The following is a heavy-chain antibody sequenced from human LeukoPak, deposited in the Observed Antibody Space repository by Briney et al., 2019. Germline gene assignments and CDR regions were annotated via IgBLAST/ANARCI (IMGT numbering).Heavy chain of an antibody. CDR2: IWYDGSNK. J-gene: IGHJ5*02. CDR1: GFTVSSNY. D-gene: IGHD6-6*01. Sequence: GGSLRLSCAASGFTVSSNYMSWVRQAPGKGLEWVAVIWYDGSNKYYADSVKGRFTISRDNSKNTLDLQMNSLRAEDTAVYYCARDVAARRLDPWGQGTLVTVSS. V-gene: IGHV3-33*08. CDR3: ARDVAARRLDP.